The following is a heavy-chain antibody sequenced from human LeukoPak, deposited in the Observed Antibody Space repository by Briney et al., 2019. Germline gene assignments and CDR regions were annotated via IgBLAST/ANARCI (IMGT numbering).Heavy chain of an antibody. D-gene: IGHD5-24*01. CDR2: ISGSGSST. V-gene: IGHV3-23*01. Sequence: GGSLRLPCAASGFTFSSYAMNWVRQAPGKGLEWVSGISGSGSSTNYADSVEGRFTISRDNSNNTLYLQMNSLRAEDTAVYYCAKDARRDGYSYDYWGQGTLVTVSS. CDR3: AKDARRDGYSYDY. CDR1: GFTFSSYA. J-gene: IGHJ4*02.